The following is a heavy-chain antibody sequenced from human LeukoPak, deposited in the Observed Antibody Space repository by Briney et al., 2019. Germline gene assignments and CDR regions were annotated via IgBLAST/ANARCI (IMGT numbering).Heavy chain of an antibody. J-gene: IGHJ6*02. D-gene: IGHD6-6*01. V-gene: IGHV3-7*01. Sequence: GGSLRLSCAASGFTFSSYWMRWVRQAPGKGPECVANIKQDGSEKYYVDSVKGRFTISRDNAKNSLYLQMNSLRAEDTAVYYCASGPRSSDYYYYGMDVWGQGTTVTVSS. CDR1: GFTFSSYW. CDR3: ASGPRSSDYYYYGMDV. CDR2: IKQDGSEK.